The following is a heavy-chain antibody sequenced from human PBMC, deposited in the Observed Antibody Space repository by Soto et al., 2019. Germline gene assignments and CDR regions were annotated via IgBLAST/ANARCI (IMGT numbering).Heavy chain of an antibody. Sequence: GGSLRLSCAASAFRFSSYAMSWVRQAPGKGLEWASSISNTGDYTYYVDSVKGRFTISRDNSKNTLYLQMNSLRAKDTAVYYCAKGSCSGARYPMEVWGQGTTVTVSS. V-gene: IGHV3-23*01. D-gene: IGHD3-10*02. J-gene: IGHJ6*02. CDR2: ISNTGDYT. CDR3: AKGSCSGARYPMEV. CDR1: AFRFSSYA.